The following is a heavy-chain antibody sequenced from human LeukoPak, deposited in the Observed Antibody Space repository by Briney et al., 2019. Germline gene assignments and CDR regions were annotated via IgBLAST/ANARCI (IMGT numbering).Heavy chain of an antibody. J-gene: IGHJ5*02. V-gene: IGHV1-46*01. Sequence: ASVKVSCKASGYTFTSYYMHWVRQAPGQGLEWMGIINPSGGSTSYAQKFQGRVTMTRDTSTSTVYMELGSLRSDDTAVYYCAREEGDGDYEMDAWFDPWGQGTLVTVSS. CDR2: INPSGGST. D-gene: IGHD4-17*01. CDR1: GYTFTSYY. CDR3: AREEGDGDYEMDAWFDP.